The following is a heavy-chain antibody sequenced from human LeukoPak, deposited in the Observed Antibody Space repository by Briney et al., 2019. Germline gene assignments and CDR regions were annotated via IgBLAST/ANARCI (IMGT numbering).Heavy chain of an antibody. CDR3: SRGSGWLSVY. CDR2: ISGGTT. CDR1: GFTFGDYL. J-gene: IGHJ4*02. D-gene: IGHD6-19*01. V-gene: IGHV3-49*03. Sequence: GGSLRLSCTASGFTFGDYLMSWFRQAPGRGREWIGFISGGTTEYAASVKGRFTISRDDSTSIAYLQMNSLTTEDTAVYYCSRGSGWLSVYWGQGTLVTVSS.